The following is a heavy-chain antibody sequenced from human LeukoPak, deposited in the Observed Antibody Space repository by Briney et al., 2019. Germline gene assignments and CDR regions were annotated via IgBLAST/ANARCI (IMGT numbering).Heavy chain of an antibody. CDR3: AKDSKIVGATFRSYHYMDV. Sequence: TGGSLRLSCAASGVTFSSYGMHWVRQAPGKGLEWISAIRGSGDRTHYADSVKARFTISRDNSKNTLYLQMNSLRAEDTAVYYCAKDSKIVGATFRSYHYMDVWGKGTAVTVSS. CDR1: GVTFSSYG. J-gene: IGHJ6*03. V-gene: IGHV3-23*01. D-gene: IGHD1-26*01. CDR2: IRGSGDRT.